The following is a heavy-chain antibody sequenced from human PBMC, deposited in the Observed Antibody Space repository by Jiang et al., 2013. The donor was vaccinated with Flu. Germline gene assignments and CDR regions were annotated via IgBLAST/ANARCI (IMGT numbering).Heavy chain of an antibody. CDR3: ARPISPYYDFWSGYYPMDV. CDR2: IIPIFGTA. V-gene: IGHV1-69*01. Sequence: SGAEVKKPGSSVKVSCKASGGTFSSYAISWVRQAPGQGLEWMGGIIPIFGTANYAQKFQGRVTITADESTSTAYMELSSLRSEDTAVYYCARPISPYYDFWSGYYPMDVWGKGTTVTVSS. D-gene: IGHD3-3*01. J-gene: IGHJ6*03. CDR1: GGTFSSYA.